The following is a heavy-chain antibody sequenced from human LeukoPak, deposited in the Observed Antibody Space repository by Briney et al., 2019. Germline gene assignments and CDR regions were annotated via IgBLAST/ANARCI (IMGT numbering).Heavy chain of an antibody. CDR1: GYTFTSYG. J-gene: IGHJ4*02. V-gene: IGHV1-18*04. CDR3: AREATVTDRDWMIDY. D-gene: IGHD4-17*01. CDR2: ISAYNGNT. Sequence: ASVKVSCKASGYTFTSYGISWVRQAPGQGLEWMGWISAYNGNTNYAQKLQGRVTMTTDTSTSTAYMELRSLRSDDTAVYYCAREATVTDRDWMIDYWGQGTLVTVSS.